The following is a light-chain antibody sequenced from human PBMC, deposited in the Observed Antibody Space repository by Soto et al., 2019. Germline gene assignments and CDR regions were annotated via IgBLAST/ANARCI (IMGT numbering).Light chain of an antibody. CDR3: LQDYTYPRT. J-gene: IGKJ4*01. CDR2: AAS. V-gene: IGKV1-6*01. Sequence: AIEMTQSPSSLSVSLGERVTITCRASQGIIHDLGWYQQKPGKAPELLIYAASILQSGVPSRFSGSGSGTDFTLTITSLQPEDFAIYYCLQDYTYPRTFGGGTKVDI. CDR1: QGIIHD.